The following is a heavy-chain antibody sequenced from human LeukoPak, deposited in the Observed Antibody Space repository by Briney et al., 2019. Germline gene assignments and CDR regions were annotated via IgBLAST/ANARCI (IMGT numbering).Heavy chain of an antibody. D-gene: IGHD6-6*01. Sequence: SETLSLTCAVHGGSFNSYSWSWIRQPPGKGLEWIGEVTHGGSTNYNPSLKSRVTISVDTSKNQFSLKLSSVTAADTAVYYCARDGPPYSSSSGDEWGQGTLVTVSS. J-gene: IGHJ4*02. CDR2: VTHGGST. CDR3: ARDGPPYSSSSGDE. CDR1: GGSFNSYS. V-gene: IGHV4-34*01.